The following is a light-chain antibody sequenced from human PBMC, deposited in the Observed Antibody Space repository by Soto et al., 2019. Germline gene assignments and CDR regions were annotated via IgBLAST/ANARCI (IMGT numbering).Light chain of an antibody. V-gene: IGLV2-23*02. CDR2: EVS. CDR1: SSDVGSYNL. CDR3: CSYAGSSTFPYV. Sequence: QSVLTQPASVSGAPGQAITISCPGNSSDVGSYNLVSWYQQHPGKAPKLMIYEVSKRPSGGSNRFSGSKSGNTASLTISGLQAEDEADYYCCSYAGSSTFPYVFGTGTKATVL. J-gene: IGLJ1*01.